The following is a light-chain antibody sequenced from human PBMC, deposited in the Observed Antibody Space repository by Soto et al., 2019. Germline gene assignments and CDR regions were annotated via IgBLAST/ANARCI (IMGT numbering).Light chain of an antibody. V-gene: IGKV1-39*01. J-gene: IGKJ3*01. CDR3: EQSYSTPFT. CDR1: ESISGY. CDR2: AAS. Sequence: DIQMTQSPSSLSASVGDRVTITCRTSESISGYLNWYQQKPGKAPKLLIYAASSLQTGVPSRFSGSESGTDFTLTISSLQPEDFATYYCEQSYSTPFTFGPGTKVDIK.